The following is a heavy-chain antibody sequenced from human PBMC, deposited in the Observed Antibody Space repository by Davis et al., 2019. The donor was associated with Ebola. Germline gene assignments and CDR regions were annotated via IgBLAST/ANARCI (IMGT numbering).Heavy chain of an antibody. CDR3: ARGPLRGDAYDV. V-gene: IGHV3-72*01. Sequence: PGESLRLSCAASGFSFSAYYMDWVRQAPGQGLEWVGRMRTKAKGYTTEYAASVEGRFTISRDDGKSSLFLQMNSLTTEDTAVYYCARGPLRGDAYDVWGQGKMVTVSS. CDR1: GFSFSAYY. J-gene: IGHJ3*01. D-gene: IGHD3-10*01. CDR2: MRTKAKGYTT.